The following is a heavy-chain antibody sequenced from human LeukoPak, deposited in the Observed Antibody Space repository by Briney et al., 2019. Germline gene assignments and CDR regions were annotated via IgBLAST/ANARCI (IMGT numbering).Heavy chain of an antibody. CDR2: ISSSSRAI. Sequence: SRGTLRLSSAASGFTFSSYSMNWVRQAPGKGLECGSYISSSSRAIYYADSVKGRFTISSDNAKNSTDLQMNSLRAEDTAVYCCARVVAGTRGYNWFDPWGQGTLVTVSS. V-gene: IGHV3-48*01. D-gene: IGHD6-19*01. CDR3: ARVVAGTRGYNWFDP. J-gene: IGHJ5*02. CDR1: GFTFSSYS.